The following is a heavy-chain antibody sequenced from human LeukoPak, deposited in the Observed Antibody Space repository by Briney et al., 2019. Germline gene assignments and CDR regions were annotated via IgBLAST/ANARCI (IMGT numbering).Heavy chain of an antibody. CDR3: ARDRGSRPYDSSGFPSDY. CDR2: IISSTSYI. D-gene: IGHD3-22*01. CDR1: GFTLSSYS. Sequence: GGSLTLSCAASGFTLSSYSMKWGRQAPGRGREWVSSIISSTSYIYYADGVNGRFTITRDNAKNSLYLQMNSLRAEDTAVYYCARDRGSRPYDSSGFPSDYWGQGTLVTVSS. V-gene: IGHV3-21*01. J-gene: IGHJ4*02.